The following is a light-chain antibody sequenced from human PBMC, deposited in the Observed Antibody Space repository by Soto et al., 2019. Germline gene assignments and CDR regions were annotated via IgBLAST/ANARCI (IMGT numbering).Light chain of an antibody. J-gene: IGKJ2*01. V-gene: IGKV3-15*01. CDR1: QSVSRK. CDR2: GTT. Sequence: EIVMTQSPATLSVSPGERVTLSCSASQSVSRKLAWYQQKPGQAPRLLIYGTTTRATGIPARFSGSGSGTELTLTISSLQSEDFGIYSCQQYGHWPPYTFGQGTTLETK. CDR3: QQYGHWPPYT.